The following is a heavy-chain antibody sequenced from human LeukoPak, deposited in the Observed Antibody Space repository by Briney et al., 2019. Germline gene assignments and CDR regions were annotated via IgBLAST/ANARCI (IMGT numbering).Heavy chain of an antibody. D-gene: IGHD2-15*01. CDR1: GYTFTNYY. CDR2: INPSGTST. V-gene: IGHV1-46*01. J-gene: IGHJ4*02. Sequence: GASVMASCKTSGYTFTNYYMHWVRQAPGQGLEWMGIINPSGTSTTYAQKFQGRVTMTRDTSTSTDFMELSSLRSEDTAVYYCARHDLGGSSPFDYWGQGTLVTVSS. CDR3: ARHDLGGSSPFDY.